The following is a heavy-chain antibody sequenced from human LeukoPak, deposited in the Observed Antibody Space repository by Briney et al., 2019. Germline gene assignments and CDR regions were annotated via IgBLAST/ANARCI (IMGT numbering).Heavy chain of an antibody. CDR1: GGSISGYH. V-gene: IGHV4-34*01. Sequence: SETLSLTCTVSGGSISGYHWSWLRQPPGKGLEWIGEINHSGSTNYNPSLKSRVTISVDTSKNQFSLKLSSVTAADTAVYYCARGSNYYDSGKGWFDPWGQGTLVTVSS. CDR2: INHSGST. J-gene: IGHJ5*02. D-gene: IGHD3-10*01. CDR3: ARGSNYYDSGKGWFDP.